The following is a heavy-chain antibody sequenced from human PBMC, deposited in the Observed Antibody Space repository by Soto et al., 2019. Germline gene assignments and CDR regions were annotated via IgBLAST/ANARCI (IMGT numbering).Heavy chain of an antibody. CDR2: IYYSGST. D-gene: IGHD1-26*01. Sequence: QVQLQESGPGLVKPSQTLSLTCTVSGGSISSGGYYWSWIRQHPGKGLEWIGYIYYSGSTYYNPSLKSRVTISVDTSKNQFSLMLSSLTAANTAVHYCAGIYSGSPGGTLRYWGQGTLVTVSS. CDR1: GGSISSGGYY. J-gene: IGHJ4*02. CDR3: AGIYSGSPGGTLRY. V-gene: IGHV4-31*03.